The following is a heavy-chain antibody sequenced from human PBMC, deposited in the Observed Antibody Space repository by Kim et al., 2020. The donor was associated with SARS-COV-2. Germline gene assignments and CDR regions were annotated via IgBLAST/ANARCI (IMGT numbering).Heavy chain of an antibody. V-gene: IGHV4-59*08. Sequence: SETLSFTCTVPGGSINHYYWSWIRQSPGTGLEWIANFYYSGNTKYNPSLKSRVTMSVDMSQNQSSLRLSSVTAADTATYYCARHIGKWGFDAWGQGTLVTISS. D-gene: IGHD1-26*01. CDR2: FYYSGNT. CDR1: GGSINHYY. CDR3: ARHIGKWGFDA. J-gene: IGHJ5*02.